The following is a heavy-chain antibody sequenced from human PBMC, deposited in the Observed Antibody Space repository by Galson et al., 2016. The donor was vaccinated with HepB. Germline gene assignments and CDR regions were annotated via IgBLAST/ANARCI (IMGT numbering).Heavy chain of an antibody. D-gene: IGHD4-17*01. V-gene: IGHV1-18*01. Sequence: SVKVSCKASGYIFTSYHISWVRQAPGQGLEWMGWINGFQGNTIYAQRFQGRVTMSTDTSTTTAYLDLRSLRPDDTAVYYCVRHTGDGYFDYWGQGTLVTVSS. CDR1: GYIFTSYH. CDR3: VRHTGDGYFDY. CDR2: INGFQGNT. J-gene: IGHJ4*02.